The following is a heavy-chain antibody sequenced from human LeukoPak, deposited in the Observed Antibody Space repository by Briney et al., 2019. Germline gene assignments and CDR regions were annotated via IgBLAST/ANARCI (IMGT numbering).Heavy chain of an antibody. CDR3: ARGYSYGFPFDY. J-gene: IGHJ4*02. CDR1: GYTFTGYY. V-gene: IGHV1-2*02. CDR2: INPNSGGT. D-gene: IGHD5-18*01. Sequence: ASVKISCKASGYTFTGYYMHWVRQAPGQGLEWMGWINPNSGGTNYAQKFQGRVTMTRDTSTTTAYMELRSLRSEDTAVYYCARGYSYGFPFDYWGQGTLVTVSS.